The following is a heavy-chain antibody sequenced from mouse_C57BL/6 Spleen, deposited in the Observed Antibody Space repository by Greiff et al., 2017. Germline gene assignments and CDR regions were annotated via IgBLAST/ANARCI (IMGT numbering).Heavy chain of an antibody. D-gene: IGHD2-4*01. V-gene: IGHV2-2*01. J-gene: IGHJ3*01. Sequence: VKLVESGPGLVQPSQCLSITCTVSGFSFTSYGVHWVRQSPGKGLEWLGVIWSGGSTDYNAAFISRLSISKDNSKSQVFFKMNSLQADDTAIYYCARRDDYEEFAYWGQGTLVTVSA. CDR2: IWSGGST. CDR1: GFSFTSYG. CDR3: ARRDDYEEFAY.